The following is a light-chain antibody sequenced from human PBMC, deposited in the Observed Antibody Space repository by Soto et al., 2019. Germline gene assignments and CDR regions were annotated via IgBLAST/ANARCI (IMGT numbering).Light chain of an antibody. CDR2: GNS. CDR3: QSFSSSLCGVV. Sequence: QSVLTQPPSVSGAPGQRVTISCTGSSSNIGAGYDVHWYQQLPGTAPKLLIYGNSNRPSGVPDRFSGSKSGTSASLAITGLQAENEAYYYWQSFSSSLCGVVVGGGSKHAVL. CDR1: SSNIGAGYD. J-gene: IGLJ2*01. V-gene: IGLV1-40*01.